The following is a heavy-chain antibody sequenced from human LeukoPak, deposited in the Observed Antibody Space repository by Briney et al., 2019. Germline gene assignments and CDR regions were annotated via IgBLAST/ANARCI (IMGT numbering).Heavy chain of an antibody. J-gene: IGHJ4*02. CDR2: ISGSGGST. CDR1: GFTFSSYA. CDR3: AKDASVVVAASETDY. V-gene: IGHV3-23*01. D-gene: IGHD2-15*01. Sequence: GGSLRLSCAASGFTFSSYAMSWVRQAQGKGLEWFSAISGSGGSTYYADSVKGRFTISRDNSKNTLYLQMNSLRAEDTAVYYCAKDASVVVAASETDYWGQGTLVTASS.